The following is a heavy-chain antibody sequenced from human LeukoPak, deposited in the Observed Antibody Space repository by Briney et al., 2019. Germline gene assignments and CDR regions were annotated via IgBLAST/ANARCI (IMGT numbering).Heavy chain of an antibody. V-gene: IGHV3-23*01. CDR2: ISGSGGSR. Sequence: GGSLRLSCAASGFTFSSYAMSWVRQAPGKGLEWVSAISGSGGSRYYADSVKGRFTISRDNSKNTLYLQMNSLIAEDTAVYYCAKDHPHYYGSGSYFDYWGQGTLVTVSS. J-gene: IGHJ4*02. D-gene: IGHD3-10*01. CDR3: AKDHPHYYGSGSYFDY. CDR1: GFTFSSYA.